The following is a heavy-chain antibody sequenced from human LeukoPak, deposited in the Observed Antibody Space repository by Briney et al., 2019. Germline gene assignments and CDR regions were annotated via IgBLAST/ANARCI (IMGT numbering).Heavy chain of an antibody. CDR1: GSTFSTYA. J-gene: IGHJ4*02. D-gene: IGHD2-21*01. Sequence: GGSRRLSCAPSGSTFSTYAMSWARRAPGKGRQWVPLISGSGDGAHYADSVKGRFTISRDNSKNTVYLQMTNLRAEDTAVYYCAKGYIQLWWFDYWGQGTLVTVSS. V-gene: IGHV3-23*01. CDR2: ISGSGDGA. CDR3: AKGYIQLWWFDY.